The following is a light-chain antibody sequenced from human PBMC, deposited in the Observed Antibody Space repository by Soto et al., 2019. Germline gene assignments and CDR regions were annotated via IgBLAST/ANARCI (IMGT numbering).Light chain of an antibody. CDR2: EVS. V-gene: IGLV2-8*01. CDR1: SSDVGGYDY. CDR3: SSYAGNNNVI. Sequence: QSALTQPPSASGSPGQSVTISCTGTSSDVGGYDYVSWYQHHPGKAPKLMIYEVSKWPSGVPDRFSGSKSGNTASLTVSGLQAEDEADYYCSSYAGNNNVIFGGGTKLTVL. J-gene: IGLJ2*01.